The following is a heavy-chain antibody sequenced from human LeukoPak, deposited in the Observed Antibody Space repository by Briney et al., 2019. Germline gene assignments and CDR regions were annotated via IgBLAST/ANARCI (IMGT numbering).Heavy chain of an antibody. CDR1: GSTFSDYY. D-gene: IGHD3-10*01. Sequence: GGSLRLSCEASGSTFSDYYMIWVRQAPGKGLEWVSYISSSGSTIYYADSVKGRFTISRDNAKNSLYLQMNSLRAEDTAVYYCAREHTSGTYYIDYWGQGTLVTVSS. J-gene: IGHJ4*02. CDR3: AREHTSGTYYIDY. V-gene: IGHV3-11*01. CDR2: ISSSGSTI.